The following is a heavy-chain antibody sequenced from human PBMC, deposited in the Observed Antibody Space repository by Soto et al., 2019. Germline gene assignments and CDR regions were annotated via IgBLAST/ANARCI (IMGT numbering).Heavy chain of an antibody. CDR3: ARSHYYDSSGYYQYYGMDV. Sequence: ASVKVSCKASGYTFTGSYMHWVRQAPGQGLEWMGWINPNSGGTNYAQKFQGWVTMTRDTSISTAYMELSRLRSDDTAVYYCARSHYYDSSGYYQYYGMDVWGQGTTVTVSS. CDR1: GYTFTGSY. CDR2: INPNSGGT. J-gene: IGHJ6*02. D-gene: IGHD3-22*01. V-gene: IGHV1-2*04.